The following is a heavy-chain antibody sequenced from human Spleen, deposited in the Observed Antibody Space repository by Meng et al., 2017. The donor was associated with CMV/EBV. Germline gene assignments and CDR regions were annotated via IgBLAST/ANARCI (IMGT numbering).Heavy chain of an antibody. CDR1: GNTLIELS. V-gene: IGHV1-24*01. CDR2: SDPEDGET. J-gene: IGHJ5*02. Sequence: QVSGNTLIELSRHWVRQVPGKGLEWMGGSDPEDGETIYAQKFQGRLTMTEDTSTDTAYMELSSLRSEDTAVYYCAILGGLYGKWFDPWGQGTLVTVSS. CDR3: AILGGLYGKWFDP. D-gene: IGHD6-19*01.